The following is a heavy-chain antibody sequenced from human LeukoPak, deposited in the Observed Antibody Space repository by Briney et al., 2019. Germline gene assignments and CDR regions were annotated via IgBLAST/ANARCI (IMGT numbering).Heavy chain of an antibody. J-gene: IGHJ4*02. CDR1: GFAFSRYA. CDR2: ISGSGGST. V-gene: IGHV3-23*01. CDR3: IPVAGTGFDY. Sequence: PGGSLRLSCAASGFAFSRYAMTWVRQAPGKGLEWVSAISGSGGSTYYADSVKGRFTISRDNSKNTLFLQMNSLRAEDTAVYYGIPVAGTGFDYWGQGTLVTVS. D-gene: IGHD6-19*01.